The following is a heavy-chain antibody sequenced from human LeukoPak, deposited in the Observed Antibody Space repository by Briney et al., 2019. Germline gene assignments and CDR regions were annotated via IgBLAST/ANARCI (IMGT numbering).Heavy chain of an antibody. CDR3: ARDRSGGRAYDAFDI. CDR1: GGSFSSGGYY. CDR2: IYDSGST. V-gene: IGHV4-31*03. J-gene: IGHJ3*02. Sequence: SETLSLTCTVSGGSFSSGGYYWSWIRQHPGKGLEWIGYIYDSGSTYYNPSLKSRVIISVDTSKNQFSLKLSSVTAADTAVYYCARDRSGGRAYDAFDIWGQGTMVTVSS. D-gene: IGHD2-15*01.